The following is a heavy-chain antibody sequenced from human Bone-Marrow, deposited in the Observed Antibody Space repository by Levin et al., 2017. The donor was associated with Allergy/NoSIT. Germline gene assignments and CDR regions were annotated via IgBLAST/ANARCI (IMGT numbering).Heavy chain of an antibody. V-gene: IGHV4-59*11. CDR3: ARVMTVATLDY. Sequence: SQTLSLTCTVSGTSIDSHYWSWIRQPPGKGLEWIGYIFYSGSTTYNPSLKSRVTISVDTSKNHFSLRLTSVTAADTAVYYCARVMTVATLDYWGQGTLVTVSS. CDR2: IFYSGST. CDR1: GTSIDSHY. D-gene: IGHD6-19*01. J-gene: IGHJ4*02.